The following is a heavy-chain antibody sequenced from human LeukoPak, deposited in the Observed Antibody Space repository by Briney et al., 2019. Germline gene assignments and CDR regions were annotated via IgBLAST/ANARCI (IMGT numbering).Heavy chain of an antibody. CDR1: GGSISSSSYY. CDR3: ARRRYYDSSGCFDY. V-gene: IGHV4-39*01. D-gene: IGHD3-22*01. J-gene: IGHJ4*02. Sequence: SETLSLTCTVSGGSISSSSYYWGWIRQPPGKGLEWIGSIYYSGSTYYNPSLKSRVTIFVDTSKNQFSLKLSSVTAADTAVYYCARRRYYDSSGCFDYWGQGTLVTVSS. CDR2: IYYSGST.